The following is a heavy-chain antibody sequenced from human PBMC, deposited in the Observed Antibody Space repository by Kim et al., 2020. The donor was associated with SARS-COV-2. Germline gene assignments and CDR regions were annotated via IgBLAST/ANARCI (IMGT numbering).Heavy chain of an antibody. J-gene: IGHJ4*02. Sequence: GGSLRLSCATSGFTFNSHSFNWVRQAPGKGLEWVSYISSSATTIYYAASVKGRFTISRDSAENSVFLQMHSLREEDTAVYYCARDGLGSRPFDYWGQGILVTVSS. D-gene: IGHD1-26*01. CDR1: GFTFNSHS. CDR3: ARDGLGSRPFDY. V-gene: IGHV3-48*02. CDR2: ISSSATTI.